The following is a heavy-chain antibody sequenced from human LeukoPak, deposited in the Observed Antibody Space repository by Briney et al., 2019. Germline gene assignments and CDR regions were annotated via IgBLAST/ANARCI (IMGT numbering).Heavy chain of an antibody. D-gene: IGHD3-16*02. J-gene: IGHJ4*02. CDR1: GYTFTVYY. Sequence: ASVKVSCKGSGYTFTVYYMRWVRQAPGQGHEWMGWINPNSGGTNYAQKFQGRVTMTRDTSISTAYMELSRLRSDDTAVYYCARKAFGGVIVPYYFDYWAGGTLVTVSS. V-gene: IGHV1-2*02. CDR2: INPNSGGT. CDR3: ARKAFGGVIVPYYFDY.